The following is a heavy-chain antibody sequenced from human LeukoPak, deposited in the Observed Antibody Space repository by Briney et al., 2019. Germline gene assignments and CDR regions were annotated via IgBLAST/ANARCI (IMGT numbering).Heavy chain of an antibody. V-gene: IGHV4-59*01. CDR2: IYDSGST. J-gene: IGHJ4*02. Sequence: PSETLSLTCTVSGASISSYYWSWIRQPPGKGLEWIGYIYDSGSTNYNPSLKSRVTISVDTSKNQFSLKLSSVTAADTAVYYCARVGFGNTPHPIDYWGQGTLVTVSS. CDR3: ARVGFGNTPHPIDY. CDR1: GASISSYY. D-gene: IGHD4-23*01.